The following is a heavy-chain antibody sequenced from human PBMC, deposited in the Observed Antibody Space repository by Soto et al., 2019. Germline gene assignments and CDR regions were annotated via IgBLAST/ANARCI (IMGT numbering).Heavy chain of an antibody. CDR1: GFTFSSYA. CDR3: ANGLSGEAVAGRGSDY. D-gene: IGHD6-19*01. V-gene: IGHV3-23*01. CDR2: LSGSGGST. Sequence: EVHLLESGGDLVQPGGSLRLSCAASGFTFSSYAMSWVRQAPGKGLEWVSALSGSGGSTYYAESVKGRFTISRDNSKNTLYLQMNSRRADDTAVYYCANGLSGEAVAGRGSDYWGQGTLVTVSS. J-gene: IGHJ4*02.